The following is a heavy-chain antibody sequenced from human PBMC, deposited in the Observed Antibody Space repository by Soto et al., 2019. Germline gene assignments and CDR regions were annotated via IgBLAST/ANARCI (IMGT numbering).Heavy chain of an antibody. V-gene: IGHV1-18*01. CDR1: GYSFAYYG. D-gene: IGHD3-22*01. CDR3: ARDRLRGYDNSGFFS. J-gene: IGHJ5*02. Sequence: QVQLVQSGAELRKPGASVKVSCQASGYSFAYYGINWVRQAPGQGLEWMAWINPSNGDRNYAQKFDDRLTMTTATSTNTVYMELRSLKSDDTAIYYCARDRLRGYDNSGFFSWGQGTLVTVSS. CDR2: INPSNGDR.